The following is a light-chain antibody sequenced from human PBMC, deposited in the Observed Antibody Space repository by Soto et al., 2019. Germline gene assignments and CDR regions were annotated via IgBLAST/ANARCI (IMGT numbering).Light chain of an antibody. CDR1: QSVSSN. V-gene: IGKV3-15*01. Sequence: EIVMTQSPATLSVSPGERATLSRRASQSVSSNLAWYQQKPGQAPRLLIYGASTRDTGIPARFSGSGSGTEFTLTISSLQSEDFAVYYCQQYNNWTPYTFGQGTKLEIK. CDR2: GAS. CDR3: QQYNNWTPYT. J-gene: IGKJ2*01.